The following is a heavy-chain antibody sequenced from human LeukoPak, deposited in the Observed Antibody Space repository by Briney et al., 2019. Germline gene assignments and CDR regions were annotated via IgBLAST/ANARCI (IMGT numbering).Heavy chain of an antibody. D-gene: IGHD6-19*01. J-gene: IGHJ4*02. CDR3: ARRDSGWYEV. Sequence: SETLSLTCTVSRYSISSGYYWSWIRQPAGKGLEWIGRIYTSGSTNYNPSLKSRVTMSVDTSKNQFSLKLSSVTAADTAVYYCARRDSGWYEVWGQGTLVTVSS. CDR1: RYSISSGYY. CDR2: IYTSGST. V-gene: IGHV4-4*07.